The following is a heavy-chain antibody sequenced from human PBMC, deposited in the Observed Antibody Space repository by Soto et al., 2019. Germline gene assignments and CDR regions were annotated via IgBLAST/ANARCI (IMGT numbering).Heavy chain of an antibody. D-gene: IGHD3-10*01. V-gene: IGHV3-74*01. Sequence: EVQLVESGGGLVQPGGSLRLSCAASGFTFSSYWMHWVRQDPGKGLVWVSRINSDGSTTTYADSVKGRFTISRDNAKNTLYLQMNSLRAEDTAVYYCTRGGGPVVRGVGDYWGQGTLVTVSS. CDR1: GFTFSSYW. J-gene: IGHJ4*02. CDR3: TRGGGPVVRGVGDY. CDR2: INSDGSTT.